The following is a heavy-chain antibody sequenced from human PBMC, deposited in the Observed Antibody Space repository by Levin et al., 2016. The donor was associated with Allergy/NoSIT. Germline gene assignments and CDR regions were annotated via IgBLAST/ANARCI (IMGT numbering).Heavy chain of an antibody. V-gene: IGHV3-30*02. J-gene: IGHJ4*02. CDR1: GFTFSIYG. CDR2: SSYDGDTK. CDR3: AKDWGQRGHSFIPDY. Sequence: GGSLRLSCAASGFTFSIYGMYWVRQAPGKGLEWVAVSSYDGDTKYNEESVKGRFTVSRDNVQNTVYLQMNSLRPEDTAVYYCAKDWGQRGHSFIPDYWGQGTLVTVSS. D-gene: IGHD5-18*01.